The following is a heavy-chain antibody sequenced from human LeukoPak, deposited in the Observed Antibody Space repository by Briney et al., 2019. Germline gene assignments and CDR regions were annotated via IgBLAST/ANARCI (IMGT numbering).Heavy chain of an antibody. CDR2: MNPNSGNT. D-gene: IGHD5-12*01. CDR1: GYTFTSYD. V-gene: IGHV1-8*03. CDR3: ARGGHGGYVVDY. J-gene: IGHJ4*02. Sequence: ASVKVSCTASGYTFTSYDINWVRQATGQGLEWMGWMNPNSGNTGYAQKFQGRVTITRNTSIRTAYMELSSLRSEDTAVYYCARGGHGGYVVDYWGQGTLVTVSS.